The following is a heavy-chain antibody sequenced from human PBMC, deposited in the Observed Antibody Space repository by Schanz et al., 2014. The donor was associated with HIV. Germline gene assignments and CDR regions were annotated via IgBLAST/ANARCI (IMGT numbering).Heavy chain of an antibody. D-gene: IGHD1-26*01. CDR2: IIPIFGTA. V-gene: IGHV1-69*01. Sequence: QVQLVQSGAEVKKPGASVKVSCKASGYTFTDYFVHWVRQAPGQGLEWMGGIIPIFGTANYAQTLQGRLTITADESTGTAYMDLTSLRYEDTALYYCAASMYNGSYGTHYYFDLWGRGTLVTVSS. J-gene: IGHJ2*01. CDR1: GYTFTDYF. CDR3: AASMYNGSYGTHYYFDL.